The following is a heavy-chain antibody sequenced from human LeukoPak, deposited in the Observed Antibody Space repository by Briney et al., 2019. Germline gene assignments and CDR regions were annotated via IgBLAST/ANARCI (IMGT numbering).Heavy chain of an antibody. CDR3: ARHGYSSGWYFHYYYMDV. Sequence: NSGGSLRLSCAASGFTFDDYGMSWVRHAPGKGLEWIGNIYYSGSTYYNPSLKSRVTISVDTSKNQFSLKLSSVTAADTAVYYCARHGYSSGWYFHYYYMDVWGKGTTVTISS. CDR2: IYYSGST. D-gene: IGHD6-19*01. V-gene: IGHV4-34*01. CDR1: GFTFDDYG. J-gene: IGHJ6*03.